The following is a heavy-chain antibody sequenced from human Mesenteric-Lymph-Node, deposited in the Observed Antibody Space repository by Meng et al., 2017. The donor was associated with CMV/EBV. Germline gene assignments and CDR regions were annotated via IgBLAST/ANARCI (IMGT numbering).Heavy chain of an antibody. V-gene: IGHV1-18*04. CDR2: ISAYNSNT. D-gene: IGHD6-19*01. CDR3: ARDPGYSSGWPPDY. J-gene: IGHJ4*02. Sequence: ASGYTFTSYGISWVRQAPGQGLEWMGWISAYNSNTNYAQKLQGRVTMTTDTSTSTAYMELRSLRSDDTAVYYCARDPGYSSGWPPDYWGQGTLVTVSS. CDR1: GYTFTSYG.